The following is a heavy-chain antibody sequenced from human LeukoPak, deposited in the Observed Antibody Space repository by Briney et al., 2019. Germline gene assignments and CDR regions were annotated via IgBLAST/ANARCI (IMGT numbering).Heavy chain of an antibody. CDR3: ATGYYYDSSGYYYVRAEYFQH. J-gene: IGHJ1*01. CDR2: ISWNSGSI. D-gene: IGHD3-22*01. CDR1: GFTFDDYA. Sequence: SLRLSCAASGFTFDDYAMHWVRQAPGKGLEWVSGISWNSGSIGYADSVKGRFTISRDNAKNSLYLQMNSLRAEDTALYYCATGYYYDSSGYYYVRAEYFQHWGQGTLVTVSS. V-gene: IGHV3-9*01.